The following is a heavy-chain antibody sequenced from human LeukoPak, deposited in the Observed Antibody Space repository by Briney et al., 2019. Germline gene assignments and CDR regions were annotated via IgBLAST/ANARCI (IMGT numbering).Heavy chain of an antibody. CDR2: IKQDGSEE. D-gene: IGHD3-16*01. V-gene: IGHV3-7*01. CDR1: GSTFSTYW. J-gene: IGHJ4*02. CDR3: ARTVTYAYIY. Sequence: GGSLRLSCEDSGSTFSTYWMSWVRQAPGKGLEWVANIKQDGSEENYVDSVKGRFTISRDNAKNSLYLQMGTLRAEDTAVYYCARTVTYAYIYWGQRTLVTVSP.